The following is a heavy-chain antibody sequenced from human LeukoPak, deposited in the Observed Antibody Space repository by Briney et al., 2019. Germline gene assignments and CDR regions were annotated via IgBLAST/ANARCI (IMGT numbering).Heavy chain of an antibody. Sequence: SETLSLTCTVSGGSISSGSYYWSWIRQPAGKGLEWIGRIYTSGSTNYNPSLKSRVTMSVDTSKNQFSLKLSSVTAADTAVYYCARDPRNYLFDYWGQGTLVTVSS. V-gene: IGHV4-61*02. CDR1: GGSISSGSYY. J-gene: IGHJ4*02. CDR2: IYTSGST. D-gene: IGHD5-24*01. CDR3: ARDPRNYLFDY.